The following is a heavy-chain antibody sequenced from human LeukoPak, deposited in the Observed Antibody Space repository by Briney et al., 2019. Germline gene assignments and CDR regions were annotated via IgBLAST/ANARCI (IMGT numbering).Heavy chain of an antibody. V-gene: IGHV1-2*02. CDR3: ARVEKRVKIVAAAQRTWFDP. CDR2: ISANNGGT. D-gene: IGHD6-13*01. J-gene: IGHJ5*02. Sequence: ASVKVSCKASGYTFTGYYIHWVRQAPGQGLEWMGWISANNGGTNYAQKFQGRVTMTRNTSISTAYMELSSLRSEDTAVYYCARVEKRVKIVAAAQRTWFDPWGQGTLVTVSS. CDR1: GYTFTGYY.